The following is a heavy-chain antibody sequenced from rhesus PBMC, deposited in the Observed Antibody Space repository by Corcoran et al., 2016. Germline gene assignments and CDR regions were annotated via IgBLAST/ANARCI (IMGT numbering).Heavy chain of an antibody. Sequence: QVQLQESGPGLVKPSETPSLTCAVSGGSFSSYWWSWIRQPPGKGLEWIGEFNGNSGSTNYNPSLKSRVTISKDASKNQFSLKLSSVTAADTAVYYCARVRYSGSYNGYWGQGVLVTVSS. CDR2: FNGNSGST. CDR3: ARVRYSGSYNGY. CDR1: GGSFSSYW. D-gene: IGHD1-44*02. V-gene: IGHV4-80*01. J-gene: IGHJ4*01.